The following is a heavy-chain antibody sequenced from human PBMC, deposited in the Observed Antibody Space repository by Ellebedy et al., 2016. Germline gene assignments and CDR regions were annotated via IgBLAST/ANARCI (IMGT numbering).Heavy chain of an antibody. CDR3: ANAGGSGSYSPDYLFDY. V-gene: IGHV3-23*01. D-gene: IGHD3-10*01. CDR2: ISGSGGST. J-gene: IGHJ4*02. CDR1: GFTFSSYA. Sequence: GGSLRLXXAASGFTFSSYAMSWVRQAPGKGLEWVSAISGSGGSTYYADSVKGRFTISRDNSKNTLYLQMNSLRAEDTAVYYCANAGGSGSYSPDYLFDYWGQGTLVTVSS.